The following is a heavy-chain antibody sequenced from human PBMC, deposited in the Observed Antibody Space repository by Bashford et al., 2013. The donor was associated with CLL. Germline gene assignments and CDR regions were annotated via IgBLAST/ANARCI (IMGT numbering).Heavy chain of an antibody. V-gene: IGHV1-2*02. CDR1: GFTFSSYW. CDR2: INPNNGVT. CDR3: ARRAEDAAAGGQGWFDP. J-gene: IGHJ5*02. D-gene: IGHD6-13*01. Sequence: GGSLRLSCAASGFTFSSYWMHWVRQAPGKGLEWVGWINPNNGVTNYAQNFQGRVTMTRDTSLSTAYLDLSRLRSGDTAVYYCARRAEDAAAGGQGWFDPWGQGTLVTVSS.